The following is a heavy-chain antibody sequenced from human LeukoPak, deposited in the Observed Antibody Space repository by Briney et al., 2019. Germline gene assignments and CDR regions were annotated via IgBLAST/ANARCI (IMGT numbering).Heavy chain of an antibody. V-gene: IGHV4-59*01. J-gene: IGHJ4*02. CDR2: IDDSGST. D-gene: IGHD1-26*01. Sequence: SETLSLTCSVSGGSTSTYCWSWIRQPPGKGLEWIGYIDDSGSTDYNPSLKSRVTISVDTSNNQFSLKLRYVTAADTAVYYCARVGNKSGSYYQYFDNWGQGTLVTVSS. CDR1: GGSTSTYC. CDR3: ARVGNKSGSYYQYFDN.